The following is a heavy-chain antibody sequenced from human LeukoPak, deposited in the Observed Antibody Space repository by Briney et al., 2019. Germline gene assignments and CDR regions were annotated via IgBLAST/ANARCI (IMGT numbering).Heavy chain of an antibody. V-gene: IGHV1-46*01. CDR3: ARGWLDVLRYFDWSIPFDY. Sequence: AASVKVSCKASGYTFTSYYFHWVRQAPGQGLEWMGIINSSGGTTTYAQKFQGRLTMTRDTSTSTVYMELISLRSEDTAVYYCARGWLDVLRYFDWSIPFDYWGQGTLVAVSS. D-gene: IGHD3-9*01. CDR2: INSSGGTT. J-gene: IGHJ4*02. CDR1: GYTFTSYY.